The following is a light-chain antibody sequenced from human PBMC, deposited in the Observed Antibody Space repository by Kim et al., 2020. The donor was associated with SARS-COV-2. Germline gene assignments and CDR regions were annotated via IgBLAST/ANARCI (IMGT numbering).Light chain of an antibody. CDR3: QHYKSYPWT. CDR1: QTISTW. Sequence: AYVGDRVTITCRASQTISTWLAWYQQKAGKAPKLLIYKASSLESGVPSRFSGSGSGTEFTLTISSLQPDDFATYYCQHYKSYPWTFGQGTKVDIK. CDR2: KAS. J-gene: IGKJ1*01. V-gene: IGKV1-5*03.